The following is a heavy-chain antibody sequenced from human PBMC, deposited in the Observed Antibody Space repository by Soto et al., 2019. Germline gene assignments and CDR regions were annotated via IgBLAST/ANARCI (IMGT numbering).Heavy chain of an antibody. V-gene: IGHV3-64D*06. CDR1: GFTFSSYA. Sequence: HPGGSLRLSCSASGFTFSSYAMHWVRQAPGKGLEYVSAISSNGGSTYYADSVKGRFTISRDNSKNTLYLQMSSLRAEDTAVYYCVKSQGVGATYKTGNLDYWGQGTLVTVSS. J-gene: IGHJ4*02. CDR3: VKSQGVGATYKTGNLDY. D-gene: IGHD1-26*01. CDR2: ISSNGGST.